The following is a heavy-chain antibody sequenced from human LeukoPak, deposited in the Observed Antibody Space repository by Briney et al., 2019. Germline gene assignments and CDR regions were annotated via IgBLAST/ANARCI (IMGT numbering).Heavy chain of an antibody. Sequence: ASVKVSCTASGYTFTAYYLHWVRQAPGQGLEWTGWINPNSGGTNYAQKFKGWVTLTRDTSINTTYMELSRLASDVTAVYFCARGTPGSYLGYWGQGTLVTVSS. V-gene: IGHV1-2*04. CDR1: GYTFTAYY. CDR3: ARGTPGSYLGY. J-gene: IGHJ4*02. D-gene: IGHD3-16*02. CDR2: INPNSGGT.